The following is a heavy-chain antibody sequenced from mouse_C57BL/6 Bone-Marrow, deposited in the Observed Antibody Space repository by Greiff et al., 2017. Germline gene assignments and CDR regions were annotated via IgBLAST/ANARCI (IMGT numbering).Heavy chain of an antibody. CDR2: MHPNGGSP. CDR1: GYTFTNYW. D-gene: IGHD2-4*01. J-gene: IGHJ4*01. Sequence: QVHVKQPGAELVKPGASVKLSCKASGYTFTNYWMHWVKQRPGQGLEWIGMMHPNGGSPDYNEKFKSEATLSVDKSSRTAYMELSSLTSEDSAVYYCARSYDYDDYTMDYWGRGNSVTVSS. V-gene: IGHV1-64*01. CDR3: ARSYDYDDYTMDY.